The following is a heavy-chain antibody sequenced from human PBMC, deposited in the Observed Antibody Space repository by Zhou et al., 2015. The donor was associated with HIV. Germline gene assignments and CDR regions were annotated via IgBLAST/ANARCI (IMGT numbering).Heavy chain of an antibody. CDR1: GGTFSSYA. V-gene: IGHV1-69*12. CDR2: IIPIFGTA. J-gene: IGHJ3*02. CDR3: ARMATYYYDSSGYSREAFDI. D-gene: IGHD3-22*01. Sequence: QVQLVQSGAEVKKPGSSVKVSCKASGGTFSSYAISWVRQAPGQGLEWMGGIIPIFGTANYAQKFQGRVTITADESTSTAYMELSSLRSEDTAVYYCARMATYYYDSSGYSREAFDIWGQGTMVTVSS.